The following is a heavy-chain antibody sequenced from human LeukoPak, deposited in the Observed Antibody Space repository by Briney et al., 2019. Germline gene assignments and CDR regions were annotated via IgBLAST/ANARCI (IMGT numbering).Heavy chain of an antibody. D-gene: IGHD6-13*01. Sequence: PGGSLRLSCAASGFTFSNYGMHWVRQAPGKGLECVAFIWYDGSNKYYADSVKGRFTISRDNSKNTLYLQMNSLRAEDTAMYYCAKEARWYSSSWYYFDYWGQGTLVTVSS. J-gene: IGHJ4*02. V-gene: IGHV3-30*02. CDR2: IWYDGSNK. CDR3: AKEARWYSSSWYYFDY. CDR1: GFTFSNYG.